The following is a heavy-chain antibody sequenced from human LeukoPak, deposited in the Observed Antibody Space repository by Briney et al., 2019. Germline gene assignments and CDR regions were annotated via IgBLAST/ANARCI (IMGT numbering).Heavy chain of an antibody. CDR1: GYTFSIYG. CDR2: ISGHNGFT. J-gene: IGHJ6*03. V-gene: IGHV1-18*04. D-gene: IGHD5-12*01. Sequence: ASVKVSCQTSGYTFSIYGLSWVRQAPGQGLEWVEWISGHNGFTRLAQKFQGRVTMTTDTSTSTVYMELRSLRSDDTAVYYCARAWLRRKYYYYMDVWGKGTPVTVSS. CDR3: ARAWLRRKYYYYMDV.